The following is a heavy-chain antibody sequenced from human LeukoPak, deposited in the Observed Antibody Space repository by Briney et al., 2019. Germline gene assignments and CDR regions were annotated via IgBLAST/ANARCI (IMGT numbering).Heavy chain of an antibody. CDR1: GGSISSYY. Sequence: SETLSLTCTVSGGSISSYYWSWIRQPPGKGLEWIGYIYYSGSTNYNPSLKSRVTISVDTSKNQFSLKLSSVTAADTAVYYCARDPGSSWSNFDYWGQGTLVTVSS. CDR3: ARDPGSSWSNFDY. V-gene: IGHV4-59*01. D-gene: IGHD6-13*01. J-gene: IGHJ4*02. CDR2: IYYSGST.